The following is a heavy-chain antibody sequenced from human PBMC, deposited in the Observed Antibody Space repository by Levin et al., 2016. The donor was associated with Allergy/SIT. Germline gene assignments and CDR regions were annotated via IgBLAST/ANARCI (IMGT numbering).Heavy chain of an antibody. V-gene: IGHV4-59*01. CDR1: GGSISSYY. CDR2: IYYSGST. J-gene: IGHJ4*02. Sequence: SETLSLTCTVSGGSISSYYWSWIRQPPGKGLEWIGYIYYSGSTNYNPSLKSRVTISVDTSKNQFSLKLSSVTAADTAVYYCAGHQRWLQGTAQIDYWGQGTLVTVSS. D-gene: IGHD5-24*01. CDR3: AGHQRWLQGTAQIDY.